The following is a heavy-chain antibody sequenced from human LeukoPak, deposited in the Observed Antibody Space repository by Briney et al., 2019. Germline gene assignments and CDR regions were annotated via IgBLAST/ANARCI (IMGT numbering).Heavy chain of an antibody. Sequence: GGSLRLSCAASGFTVSSNYMSWVRQAPGKGLEWVAAISYDGSNKYYADSVKGRFTISRDNSKNTLYLQMNSLRAEDTAVYYCAKDPQIQLWPPFDYWGQGTLVTVSS. J-gene: IGHJ4*02. D-gene: IGHD5-18*01. CDR3: AKDPQIQLWPPFDY. V-gene: IGHV3-30*18. CDR1: GFTVSSNY. CDR2: ISYDGSNK.